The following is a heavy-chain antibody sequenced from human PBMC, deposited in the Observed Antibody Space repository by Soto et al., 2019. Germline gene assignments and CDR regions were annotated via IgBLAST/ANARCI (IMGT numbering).Heavy chain of an antibody. V-gene: IGHV1-69*13. J-gene: IGHJ6*02. D-gene: IGHD1-7*01. CDR3: ARDKGITGTPYYYYYGMDV. CDR2: IIPIFGTA. CDR1: GGTFSSYA. Sequence: ASVKVSCKASGGTFSSYAISWVRQAPGQGLEWMGGIIPIFGTANYAQKFQGRVTITADESTSTAYMELSSLRSEDTAVYYCARDKGITGTPYYYYYGMDVWGQGTTVTVSS.